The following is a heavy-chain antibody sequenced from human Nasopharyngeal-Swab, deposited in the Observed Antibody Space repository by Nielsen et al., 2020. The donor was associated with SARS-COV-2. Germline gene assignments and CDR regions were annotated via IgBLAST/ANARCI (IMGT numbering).Heavy chain of an antibody. D-gene: IGHD6-19*01. Sequence: GGSLRLSCAASGFTFSSYGMHWVRQAPGKGLEWVAVISYDGSNKYYADSVEGRFTISRDNSKNTLYLQMNSLRAEDTAVYYCAKEGIAVAAGSWFDPWGQGTLVTVSS. J-gene: IGHJ5*02. CDR3: AKEGIAVAAGSWFDP. CDR1: GFTFSSYG. CDR2: ISYDGSNK. V-gene: IGHV3-30*18.